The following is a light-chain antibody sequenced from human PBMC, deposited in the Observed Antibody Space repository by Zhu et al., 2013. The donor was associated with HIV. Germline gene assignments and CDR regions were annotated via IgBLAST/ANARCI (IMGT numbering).Light chain of an antibody. V-gene: IGKV1-39*01. J-gene: IGKJ3*01. Sequence: DIQMTQSPSSLSASVGDRVTITCRASQSINTYLNWYQHKQGKAPKLLIYAASSLQSGVPSRFSGSGSGTDFTLTISNLQPEDFATYYCQQANSLPRTFGPGTKVDVK. CDR2: AAS. CDR1: QSINTY. CDR3: QQANSLPRT.